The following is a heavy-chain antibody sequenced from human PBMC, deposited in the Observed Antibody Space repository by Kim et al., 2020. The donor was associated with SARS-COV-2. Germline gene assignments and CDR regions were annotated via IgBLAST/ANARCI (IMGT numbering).Heavy chain of an antibody. CDR3: ARARGIAAAGKRGFDY. Sequence: SVKVSCKASGGTFSSYAISWARQAPGQGLEWMGGIIPIFGTANYAQKFQGRVTITADKSTSTAYMELSSLRSEDTAVYYCARARGIAAAGKRGFDYWGQGTLVTVPS. CDR1: GGTFSSYA. D-gene: IGHD6-13*01. J-gene: IGHJ4*02. CDR2: IIPIFGTA. V-gene: IGHV1-69*06.